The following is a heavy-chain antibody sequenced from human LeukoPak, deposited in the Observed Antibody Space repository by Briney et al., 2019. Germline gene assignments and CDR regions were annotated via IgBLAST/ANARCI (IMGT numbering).Heavy chain of an antibody. V-gene: IGHV3-30*18. CDR3: AKVGYCSGGSCSYGMDV. CDR2: ISYDGSNK. CDR1: GFTFSSYG. Sequence: GGSLRLSCAASGFTFSSYGMHWVRQAPGKGLEWVAVISYDGSNKYYADSVKGRFTISRDNSKNTLYLQMNSLRAEDTAVYYCAKVGYCSGGSCSYGMDVWGKGTRSPSPQ. J-gene: IGHJ6*04. D-gene: IGHD2-15*01.